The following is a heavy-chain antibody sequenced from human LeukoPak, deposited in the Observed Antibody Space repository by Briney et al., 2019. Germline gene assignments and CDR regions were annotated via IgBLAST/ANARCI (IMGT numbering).Heavy chain of an antibody. CDR1: GFSFNSYW. D-gene: IGHD6-13*01. V-gene: IGHV3-7*01. CDR2: IKQDGGEK. CDR3: ARDQQPQTRYSYYYYRDV. J-gene: IGHJ6*03. Sequence: GGSLRLSCAASGFSFNSYWMSWVRQAPGKGLEWVANIKQDGGEKYYVDSVKGRFTISRDNAKNSLYLQMNSLRAEDTAVYYCARDQQPQTRYSYYYYRDVGGKGPSVTVSS.